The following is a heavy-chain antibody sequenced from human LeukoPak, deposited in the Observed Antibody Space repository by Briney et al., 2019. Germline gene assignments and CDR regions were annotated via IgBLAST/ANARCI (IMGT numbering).Heavy chain of an antibody. D-gene: IGHD6-19*01. CDR3: ARSRVAGPGFDY. CDR2: IIPIFGTG. Sequence: SVKVSCKASGCTFSSYAISWMRQAPGQGLEWMGGIIPIFGTGNYAQKVQGRVTITAYESKSTAYMELSSLRSDDTAVYYCARSRVAGPGFDYWGQGTLVTVSS. V-gene: IGHV1-69*13. CDR1: GCTFSSYA. J-gene: IGHJ4*02.